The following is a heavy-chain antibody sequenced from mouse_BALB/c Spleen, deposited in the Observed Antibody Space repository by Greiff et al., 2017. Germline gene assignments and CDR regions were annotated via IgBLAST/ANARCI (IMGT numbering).Heavy chain of an antibody. CDR1: GYAFSSYW. CDR3: ARPSYGKNWYFDV. Sequence: QVQLQQSGAELVRPGSSVKISCKASGYAFSSYWMNWVKQRPGQGLEWIGQIYPGDGDTNYNGKFKGKATLTADKSSSTAYMQLSSLTSEDSAVYFCARPSYGKNWYFDVWGAGTTVTVSS. D-gene: IGHD2-10*01. V-gene: IGHV1-80*01. CDR2: IYPGDGDT. J-gene: IGHJ1*01.